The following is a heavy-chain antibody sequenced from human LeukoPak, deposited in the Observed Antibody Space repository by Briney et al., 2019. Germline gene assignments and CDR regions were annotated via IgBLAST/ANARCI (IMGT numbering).Heavy chain of an antibody. D-gene: IGHD3-22*01. V-gene: IGHV3-23*01. CDR2: ISGSGGST. CDR1: GFTFSSYA. J-gene: IGHJ4*02. CDR3: AKDRRYDSSGYSPYYFDY. Sequence: GGSLRLSCAASGFTFSSYAMSWVRQAPGKGLEWVSAISGSGGSTYYADSVKGRFTISRDNSKNTLYLQMNSLRAEDTAVYYCAKDRRYDSSGYSPYYFDYWGQGTLVTVSS.